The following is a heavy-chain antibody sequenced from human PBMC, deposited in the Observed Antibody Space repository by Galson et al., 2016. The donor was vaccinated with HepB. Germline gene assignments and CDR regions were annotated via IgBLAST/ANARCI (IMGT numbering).Heavy chain of an antibody. D-gene: IGHD1-7*01. CDR3: ARDRVSISGTSWSYYYGMDV. CDR1: GFTFSSYA. Sequence: SLRLSCAASGFTFSSYAMHWVRQAPGKGLEWVAVLSYDGSNKYYADSVKGRFTISRDHSKNTLFLQMNSLRVEDTAVYYCARDRVSISGTSWSYYYGMDVWGQGTTVTV. CDR2: LSYDGSNK. J-gene: IGHJ6*02. V-gene: IGHV3-30-3*01.